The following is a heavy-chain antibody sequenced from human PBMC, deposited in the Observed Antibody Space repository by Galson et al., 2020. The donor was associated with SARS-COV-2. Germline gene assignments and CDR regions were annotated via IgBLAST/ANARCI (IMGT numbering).Heavy chain of an antibody. CDR2: ISYDGSNK. Sequence: GGSLRLSCAASGFTFSRYGMPWARQAPGKGLEWVAVISYDGSNKYYADSVKGRFTISRDNSKNPLYLQMNSLRAEDTAVYYCAKEDGTASYYYGMDVWCQGTTVTVSS. J-gene: IGHJ6*02. CDR3: AKEDGTASYYYGMDV. V-gene: IGHV3-30*18. D-gene: IGHD1-1*01. CDR1: GFTFSRYG.